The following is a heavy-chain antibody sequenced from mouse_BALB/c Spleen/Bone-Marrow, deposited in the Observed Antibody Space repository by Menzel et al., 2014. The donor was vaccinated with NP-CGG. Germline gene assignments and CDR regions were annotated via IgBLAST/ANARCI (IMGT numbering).Heavy chain of an antibody. V-gene: IGHV5-17*02. J-gene: IGHJ1*01. CDR1: GFTFXSFG. CDR2: ISSGSSST. CDR3: ARGYYYGSSHYWYFDV. Sequence: EVHLVESGGGLVQPGGSRKLSCVASGFTFXSFGMHWVRQAPEKGLEWVAYISSGSSSTYYADTLKGRFTISRDNPKNTLFLQMTSLRSEDTAMYYCARGYYYGSSHYWYFDVWGAGTTVTVSS. D-gene: IGHD1-1*01.